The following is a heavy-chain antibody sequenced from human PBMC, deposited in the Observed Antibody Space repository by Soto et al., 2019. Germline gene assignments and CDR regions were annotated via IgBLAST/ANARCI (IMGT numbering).Heavy chain of an antibody. CDR2: IYDSGST. J-gene: IGHJ4*02. CDR3: ARARFGEVLLFDY. Sequence: PSETLSLTCAVSGYSISSGYYWGWIRQPPGKGLEWIGSIYDSGSTNYNPSLKSRVTMSVDTSKNQFSLKLNSVTAADTAVYYCARARFGEVLLFDYWGQGTLVTVSS. V-gene: IGHV4-38-2*01. CDR1: GYSISSGYY. D-gene: IGHD3-10*02.